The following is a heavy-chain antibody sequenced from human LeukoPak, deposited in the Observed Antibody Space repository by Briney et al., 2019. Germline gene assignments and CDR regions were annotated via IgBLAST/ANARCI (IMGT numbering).Heavy chain of an antibody. CDR3: AKDRRSVFRHGDYEGD. CDR1: GFMFSSYG. D-gene: IGHD2-21*02. Sequence: GGSLRLSCEVSGFMFSSYGMHWVRQAPGKGLEWVAVISYDGSNKYYVDSVKGRFTISRDNSKNTLYLQMNSLRAEDTAVYYCAKDRRSVFRHGDYEGDWGQGTLVTVSS. CDR2: ISYDGSNK. J-gene: IGHJ4*02. V-gene: IGHV3-30*18.